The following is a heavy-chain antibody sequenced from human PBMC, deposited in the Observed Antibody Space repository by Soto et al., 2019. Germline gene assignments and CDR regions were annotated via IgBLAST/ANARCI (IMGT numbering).Heavy chain of an antibody. CDR1: GGTFSSYA. CDR3: ARGVFYYDSSGSIPYYFDY. CDR2: IIPIFGPA. D-gene: IGHD3-22*01. J-gene: IGHJ4*02. Sequence: GASVKVSFKASGGTFSSYAITWVRQAPGQGLEWMGGIIPIFGPANYAQKFQGRVTITADESTSTAYMELSSLRSEDTAVYYCARGVFYYDSSGSIPYYFDYWGQGTLVTVSS. V-gene: IGHV1-69*13.